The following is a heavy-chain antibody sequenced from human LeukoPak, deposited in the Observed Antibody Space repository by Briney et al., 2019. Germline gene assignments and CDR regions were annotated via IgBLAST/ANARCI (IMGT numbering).Heavy chain of an antibody. CDR1: GGSISSYY. D-gene: IGHD3-22*01. Sequence: PSETLSLTCTVSGGSISSYYWSWIRQPPGKGLEWIGYIYYSGSTNYNPSLKGRVTISVDTSKNQFSLKLSSVTAADAAVYYCARHYYDSSGYFVYWGQGTLVTVSS. CDR2: IYYSGST. J-gene: IGHJ4*02. CDR3: ARHYYDSSGYFVY. V-gene: IGHV4-59*08.